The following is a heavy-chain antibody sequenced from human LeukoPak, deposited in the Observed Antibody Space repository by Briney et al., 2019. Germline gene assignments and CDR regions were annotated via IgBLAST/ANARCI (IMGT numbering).Heavy chain of an antibody. D-gene: IGHD1-14*01. CDR2: IYYSGST. CDR3: ATETNSRARDY. CDR1: GGSISSSSYY. Sequence: PSETLSLTCTVSGGSISSSSYYWGWIRQPPGKGLEWIGSIYYSGSTYYNPSLKSRVTISVDTSKNQFSLKLSSVTAADTAVYYCATETNSRARDYWGQGTLVTVSS. J-gene: IGHJ4*02. V-gene: IGHV4-39*07.